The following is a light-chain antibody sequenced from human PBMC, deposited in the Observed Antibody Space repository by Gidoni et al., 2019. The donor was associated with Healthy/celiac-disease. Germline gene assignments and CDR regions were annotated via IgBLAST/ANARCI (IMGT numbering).Light chain of an antibody. J-gene: IGLJ3*02. Sequence: SSEPIQYPAVSVALGQTVRITCQGDSLRSYYASWYQQKPGQAPVLVSYGKNNRPSGIPDRFSGSSSGNTASLTITGAQAEDEADYYCNSRDSSGNPRFGGGTKLTVL. CDR3: NSRDSSGNPR. CDR1: SLRSYY. CDR2: GKN. V-gene: IGLV3-19*01.